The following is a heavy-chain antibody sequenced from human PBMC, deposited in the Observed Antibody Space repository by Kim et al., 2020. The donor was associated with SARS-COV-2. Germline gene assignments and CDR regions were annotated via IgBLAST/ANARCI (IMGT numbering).Heavy chain of an antibody. CDR2: IRDSGGST. J-gene: IGHJ4*02. V-gene: IGHV3-23*01. Sequence: GGSLRLSCAASGFSFSTYAMNWVRRAPGKGLEWVSSIRDSGGSTYYADFVKGRFTISRDNSKDTLYLQMNTLRAEDTALYYCARSGRLATPVNSHFDYWGQGTLVTVSS. CDR3: ARSGRLATPVNSHFDY. D-gene: IGHD6-25*01. CDR1: GFSFSTYA.